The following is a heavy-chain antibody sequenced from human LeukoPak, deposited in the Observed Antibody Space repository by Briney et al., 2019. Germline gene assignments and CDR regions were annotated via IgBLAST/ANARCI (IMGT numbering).Heavy chain of an antibody. CDR1: GFTFSSYS. Sequence: GGSLRLSCAASGFTFSSYSMNWVRQAPGKGLEWVAVISYDGSNKYYADSVKGRFTISRDNSKNTLYLQMNSLRAEDAAVYYCARPMVRGVIITGNYFDYWGQGTLVTVSS. J-gene: IGHJ4*02. V-gene: IGHV3-30*03. D-gene: IGHD3-10*01. CDR2: ISYDGSNK. CDR3: ARPMVRGVIITGNYFDY.